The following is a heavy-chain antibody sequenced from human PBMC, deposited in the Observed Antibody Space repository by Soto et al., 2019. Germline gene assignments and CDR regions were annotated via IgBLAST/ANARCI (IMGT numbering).Heavy chain of an antibody. CDR3: ASEWSAQYFAF. CDR1: GGTFSSHG. Sequence: QVQLVQSGTVVQRRGSSVKVSCQASGGTFSSHGMAWVRQAPGQGLEWMGGIIPTFGTPTYAPKFQGRVTITAAKSTSTPYMELSSLRSEDRGVYFRASEWSAQYFAFCGQGPLITVSS. V-gene: IGHV1-69*06. CDR2: IIPTFGTP. D-gene: IGHD1-26*01. J-gene: IGHJ4*02.